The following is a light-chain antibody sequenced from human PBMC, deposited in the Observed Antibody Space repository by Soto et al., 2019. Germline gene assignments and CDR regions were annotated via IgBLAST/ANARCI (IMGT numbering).Light chain of an antibody. CDR3: QHYNSYPIT. CDR2: KAS. Sequence: DIHMTQSPSTLSASIGDRVTITFRASQSISVWLAWYQQKAGKAPNLLIYKASRLESGVPSRFSGSGSETEFTLTISSLQPDDFATYYCQHYNSYPITFGQGTRLEIK. J-gene: IGKJ5*01. V-gene: IGKV1-5*03. CDR1: QSISVW.